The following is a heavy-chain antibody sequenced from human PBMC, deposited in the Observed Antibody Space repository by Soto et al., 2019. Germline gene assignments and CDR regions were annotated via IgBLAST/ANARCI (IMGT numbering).Heavy chain of an antibody. CDR3: ARGAEYYYDSSGYSKDDAFDI. V-gene: IGHV3-23*01. CDR1: GIIFSSNA. CDR2: ISSPSSGDTT. D-gene: IGHD3-22*01. Sequence: GGSLRLSCAVSGIIFSSNAMTWVRQAPGMGLEWVSSISSPSSGDTTYYAESVKGRFTVSRDNSKNTVYLQMNSLRAEDTAVYYCARGAEYYYDSSGYSKDDAFDIWGQGTMVTVSS. J-gene: IGHJ3*02.